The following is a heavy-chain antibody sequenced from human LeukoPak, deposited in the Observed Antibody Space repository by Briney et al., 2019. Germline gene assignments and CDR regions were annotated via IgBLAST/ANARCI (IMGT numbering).Heavy chain of an antibody. J-gene: IGHJ2*01. V-gene: IGHV3-23*01. D-gene: IGHD3-22*01. CDR2: ISGSDGGT. Sequence: GGSLRLSCVASGFTFSSHAMIWVRQAPGTGLEWVSVISGSDGGTYYADSVKGRFTISRDNSKNTLYLKMSSLRAEDTAVYYCAKGENYYDSSGYPGRYWYFDLWGRGTLVTVSS. CDR1: GFTFSSHA. CDR3: AKGENYYDSSGYPGRYWYFDL.